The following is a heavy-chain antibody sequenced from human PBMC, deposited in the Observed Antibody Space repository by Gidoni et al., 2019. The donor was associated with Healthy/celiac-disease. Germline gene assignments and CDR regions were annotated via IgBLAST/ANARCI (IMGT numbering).Heavy chain of an antibody. Sequence: QVQLVQSGAEVKKPGSSVKVSCKASGGTFSSYAISWVRQAPGQGLGWMGGIIPIFGTANYAQKFQGRVTITADESTSTAYMELSSLRSEDTAVYYCARDTPSGYCSGGSCYSGFDYWGQGTLVTVSS. D-gene: IGHD2-15*01. V-gene: IGHV1-69*12. CDR2: IIPIFGTA. CDR1: GGTFSSYA. CDR3: ARDTPSGYCSGGSCYSGFDY. J-gene: IGHJ4*02.